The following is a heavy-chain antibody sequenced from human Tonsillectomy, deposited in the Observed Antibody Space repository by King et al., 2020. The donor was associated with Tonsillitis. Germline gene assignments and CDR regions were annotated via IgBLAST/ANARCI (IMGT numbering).Heavy chain of an antibody. V-gene: IGHV4-38-2*02. CDR3: TREEAGTNVDY. D-gene: IGHD6-19*01. CDR1: GYSIRSGYY. Sequence: QLQESGPGLVKPSETLSLTCTVSGYSIRSGYYWGWIRQFPGKGLEWIGSIPHIGSTFYNPSLKSRVSVSLDTSKNQFALKLTSVTAADTALFYCTREEAGTNVDYWGQGVLVTVSS. J-gene: IGHJ4*02. CDR2: IPHIGST.